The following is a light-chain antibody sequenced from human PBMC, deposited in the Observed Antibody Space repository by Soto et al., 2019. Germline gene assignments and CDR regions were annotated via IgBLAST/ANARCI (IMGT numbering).Light chain of an antibody. J-gene: IGKJ4*01. CDR2: DAS. Sequence: TQSPATLSLSPGERATLSCRASQSVSRHLAWYQQKPGQAPRLLILDASDRATGIPARFSGSGSGTNFTLTISSLEPEDFAVYYCQQRSNWPPVTFGGGTKVDIK. CDR1: QSVSRH. V-gene: IGKV3-11*01. CDR3: QQRSNWPPVT.